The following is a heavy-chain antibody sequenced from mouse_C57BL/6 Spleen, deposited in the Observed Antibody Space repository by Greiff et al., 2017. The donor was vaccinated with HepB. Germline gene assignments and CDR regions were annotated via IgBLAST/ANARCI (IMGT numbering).Heavy chain of an antibody. CDR2: IYPGNSDT. D-gene: IGHD1-1*01. J-gene: IGHJ4*01. CDR3: TRGTVVATRGAMDY. Sequence: EVQVVESGTVLARPGASVKMSCKTSGYTFTSYWMHWVKQRPGQGLEWIGAIYPGNSDTSYNQKFKGKAKLTAVTSASTAYMELSSLTNEDSAVYYCTRGTVVATRGAMDYWGQGTSVTVSS. CDR1: GYTFTSYW. V-gene: IGHV1-5*01.